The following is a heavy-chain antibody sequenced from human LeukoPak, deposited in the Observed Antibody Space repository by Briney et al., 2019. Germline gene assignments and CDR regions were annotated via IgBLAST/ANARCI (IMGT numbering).Heavy chain of an antibody. J-gene: IGHJ4*02. CDR1: GYTFTGYY. CDR3: ARTSFGDYAYDY. V-gene: IGHV1-2*06. D-gene: IGHD4-17*01. Sequence: GESLKISCKASGYTFTGYYMHWVRQAPGQGLEWMGRINPNSGGTNYAQRLQGRVTMTRDTSISTAHMELSRLRSDDTAVYYCARTSFGDYAYDYWGQGTLVTVSS. CDR2: INPNSGGT.